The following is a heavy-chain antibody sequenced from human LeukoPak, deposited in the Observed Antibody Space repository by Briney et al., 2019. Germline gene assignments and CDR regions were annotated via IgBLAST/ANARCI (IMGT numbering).Heavy chain of an antibody. V-gene: IGHV1-18*04. CDR2: ISAYNGNT. CDR3: ARDGLYYDILTGYYSPFDY. CDR1: GYTFTSYG. D-gene: IGHD3-9*01. J-gene: IGHJ4*02. Sequence: ASVKVSCKASGYTFTSYGISWVRQAPGQGLEWMGWISAYNGNTNYAQKLQGRVTMTTDTSTSTAYMELRGLRSDDTAVYYCARDGLYYDILTGYYSPFDYWGQGTLVTVSS.